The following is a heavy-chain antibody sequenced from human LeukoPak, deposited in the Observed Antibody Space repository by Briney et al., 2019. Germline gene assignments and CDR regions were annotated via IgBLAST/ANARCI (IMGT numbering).Heavy chain of an antibody. Sequence: GGSLRLSCAASGFTFSNYYMSWIRQAPGKGLEWVSYISTSGRYTNYTDSVKGRFTISRDNAKNSLFLQMNSLRAEDTAVYYCARVASITMICDFWGQGTLVTVSS. D-gene: IGHD3-22*01. V-gene: IGHV3-11*06. J-gene: IGHJ4*02. CDR2: ISTSGRYT. CDR1: GFTFSNYY. CDR3: ARVASITMICDF.